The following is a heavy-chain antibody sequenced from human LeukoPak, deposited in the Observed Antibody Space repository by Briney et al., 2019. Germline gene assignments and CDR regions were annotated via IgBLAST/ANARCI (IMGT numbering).Heavy chain of an antibody. CDR3: ARCGAAVTTHFSH. Sequence: APVQVPCKASGYSFSIYGITWARQAPGQGLEYLGWISASDGTTNYAQKVQDRVTMTTDTSTSTAYLELRSLRSEDTAVYYCARCGAAVTTHFSHWGQGTLVTVSS. V-gene: IGHV1-18*01. CDR2: ISASDGTT. J-gene: IGHJ4*02. CDR1: GYSFSIYG. D-gene: IGHD4-17*01.